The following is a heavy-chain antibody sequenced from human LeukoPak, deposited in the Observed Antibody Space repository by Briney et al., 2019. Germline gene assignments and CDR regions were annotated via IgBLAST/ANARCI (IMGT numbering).Heavy chain of an antibody. CDR2: INHSGST. CDR3: ARTNSKKAYYYYYMDV. CDR1: GGSFSGYY. V-gene: IGHV4-34*01. Sequence: SETLSLTCAVYGGSFSGYYWSWIRRPPGKGLEWIGEINHSGSTNYNPSHKSRVTISVDTSKNQFSLKLSSVTAADTAVYYCARTNSKKAYYYYYMDVWGKGTTVTVSS. J-gene: IGHJ6*03. D-gene: IGHD4-11*01.